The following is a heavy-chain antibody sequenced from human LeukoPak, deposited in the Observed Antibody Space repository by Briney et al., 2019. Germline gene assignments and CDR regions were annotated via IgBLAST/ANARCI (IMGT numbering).Heavy chain of an antibody. CDR2: INSGSTYT. Sequence: GGSLRLSCAASGFTFSDYYMSWIRQAPGKGLEWVSYINSGSTYTIYADSVKGRFTISRDNAKKSLYLQMNSLRAEDTAVYYCARAGYSSTSRIDYWGQGTLVTVSS. CDR1: GFTFSDYY. CDR3: ARAGYSSTSRIDY. V-gene: IGHV3-11*06. J-gene: IGHJ4*02. D-gene: IGHD5-18*01.